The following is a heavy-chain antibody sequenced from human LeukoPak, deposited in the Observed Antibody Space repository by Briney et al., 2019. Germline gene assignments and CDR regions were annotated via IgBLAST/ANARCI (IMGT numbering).Heavy chain of an antibody. V-gene: IGHV1-18*01. CDR2: ISAYNGNT. J-gene: IGHJ4*02. D-gene: IGHD1-1*01. CDR1: GYTFTNYG. CDR3: ARRLERHHDFDY. Sequence: GASVKVSCKASGYTFTNYGISWVRQAPGQGLEWVGWISAYNGNTKYAQKLQGRVTMTTDTSASTAYMELRSPRSDDTAMYYCARRLERHHDFDYWGQGTLVTVSS.